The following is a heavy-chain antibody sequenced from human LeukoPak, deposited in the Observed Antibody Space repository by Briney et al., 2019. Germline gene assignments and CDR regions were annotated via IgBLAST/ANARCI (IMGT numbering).Heavy chain of an antibody. CDR2: ISYDGGNK. CDR1: GFAFSSYG. V-gene: IGHV3-30*18. Sequence: GRSLRLSCAASGFAFSSYGIHWVRQAPGKGLEWVATISYDGGNKYYADSVKGRFAISRDNSKNTLYLQMNSLSAEDTAVYYCAKGSRVYYDILTGYFDYWGQGTLVSVSS. D-gene: IGHD3-9*01. J-gene: IGHJ4*02. CDR3: AKGSRVYYDILTGYFDY.